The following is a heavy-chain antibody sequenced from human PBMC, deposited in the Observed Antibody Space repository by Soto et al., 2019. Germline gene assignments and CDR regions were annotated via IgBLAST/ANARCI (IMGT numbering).Heavy chain of an antibody. Sequence: EVQLLESGGGLVQPGGSLRLSCEASGFTFSSYAMNWVRQAPGKGLEWVSASRGGGSSTYYADSVKGRFTISRDNSKNALYLQTESLRAEDTAVYYCARAQGGFDYWGQGTLVTVSS. CDR2: SRGGGSST. CDR1: GFTFSSYA. V-gene: IGHV3-23*01. J-gene: IGHJ4*02. D-gene: IGHD3-16*01. CDR3: ARAQGGFDY.